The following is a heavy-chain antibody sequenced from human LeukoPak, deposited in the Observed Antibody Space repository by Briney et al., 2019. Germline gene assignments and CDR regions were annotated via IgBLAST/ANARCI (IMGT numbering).Heavy chain of an antibody. Sequence: GGSLRLSCAASGFTFSSYSMNWVRQAPGKGLGWVSSISSSSSYIYYADSVKGRFTISGDNAKNSLYLQMNSLRAEDTAVYYCARAFGDGVDYWGQGTLVTVSS. J-gene: IGHJ4*02. CDR3: ARAFGDGVDY. V-gene: IGHV3-21*01. CDR2: ISSSSSYI. CDR1: GFTFSSYS. D-gene: IGHD3-10*01.